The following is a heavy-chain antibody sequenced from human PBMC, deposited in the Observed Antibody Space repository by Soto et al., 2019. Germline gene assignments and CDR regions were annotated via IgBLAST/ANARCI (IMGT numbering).Heavy chain of an antibody. V-gene: IGHV1-69*01. D-gene: IGHD3-3*01. Sequence: QVQLVQSGAEVKKPGSSVKVSCKASGGTFSSYVISWVRQAPGQGPEWMGGIIPMYGTANYAQKFQGRVTITADESTSTAYMELSSLRSEDTAVYYCAGAGYDFWSGYGSYYYGMDVWGQGTTVTVSS. CDR1: GGTFSSYV. CDR2: IIPMYGTA. CDR3: AGAGYDFWSGYGSYYYGMDV. J-gene: IGHJ6*02.